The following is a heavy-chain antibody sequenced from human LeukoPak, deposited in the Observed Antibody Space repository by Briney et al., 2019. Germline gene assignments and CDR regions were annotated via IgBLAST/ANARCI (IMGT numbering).Heavy chain of an antibody. D-gene: IGHD6-6*01. CDR3: ARDRGIAARLSWDYFDY. V-gene: IGHV4-4*07. CDR1: GGSISSYY. CDR2: IYTSGST. J-gene: IGHJ4*02. Sequence: SETLSLTCTVSGGSISSYYWSWIRQPAGKGLEWIGRIYTSGSTNYNPSLKSRVTMSVDTSKNQFSLKLSSVTAADTAVYYCARDRGIAARLSWDYFDYWGQGTLVTVSS.